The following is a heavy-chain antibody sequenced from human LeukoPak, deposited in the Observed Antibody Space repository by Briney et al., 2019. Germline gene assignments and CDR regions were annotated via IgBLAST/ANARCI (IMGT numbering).Heavy chain of an antibody. CDR2: IIPIFGIA. D-gene: IGHD2-2*01. J-gene: IGHJ6*02. CDR3: ASSAGTDRYCSSTSCSYYYYGMDV. Sequence: GASVKVSCKASGGTFSSYAISWVRQAPGQGLERMGRIIPIFGIANYAQKFQGRVTITADKSTSTAYMELSSLRSEDTAVYYCASSAGTDRYCSSTSCSYYYYGMDVWGQGTTVTVSS. CDR1: GGTFSSYA. V-gene: IGHV1-69*04.